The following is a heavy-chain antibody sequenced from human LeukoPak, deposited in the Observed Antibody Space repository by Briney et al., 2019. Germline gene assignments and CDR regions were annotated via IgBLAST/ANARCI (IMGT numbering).Heavy chain of an antibody. D-gene: IGHD6-19*01. V-gene: IGHV4-4*07. J-gene: IGHJ4*02. CDR2: IYTSGCT. CDR3: ARTRGYSSGWYGVPECDY. CDR1: GGSISSYY. Sequence: SETLSLTCTVSGGSISSYYWRWLRQPAGKGLEWVGRIYTSGCTNYNPSLKSRVTLSVDPSQNQFSLTLSSADASGPAVVFFARTRGYSSGWYGVPECDYWGQGTLVTVSS.